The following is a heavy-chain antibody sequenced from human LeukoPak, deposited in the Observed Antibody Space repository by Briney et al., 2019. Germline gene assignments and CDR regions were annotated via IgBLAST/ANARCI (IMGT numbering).Heavy chain of an antibody. CDR2: MSYDGKKI. J-gene: IGHJ4*02. V-gene: IGHV3-30*04. Sequence: GGSLRLSCAASGFAFSSNAMHWVRQAPGKGLEWVADMSYDGKKINYADSVKGRFTISRDNAKNSLYLQMNSLRAEDTALYYCAKDMGSSSSGGFDYWGQGTLVTVSS. CDR3: AKDMGSSSSGGFDY. D-gene: IGHD6-6*01. CDR1: GFAFSSNA.